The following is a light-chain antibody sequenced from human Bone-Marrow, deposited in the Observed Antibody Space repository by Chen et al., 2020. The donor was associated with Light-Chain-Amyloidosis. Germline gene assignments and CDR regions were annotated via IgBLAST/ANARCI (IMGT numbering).Light chain of an antibody. Sequence: EIVLTQSPATLSFSPGERVNISCRANQSDGNLLAWYQQKRGQASRLVVYDASNRATGIPARFSGSGSGTDFTLTISSLGPEDSAVYYCQQRNSWPLTFGGGTKVEIK. V-gene: IGKV3-11*01. J-gene: IGKJ4*01. CDR2: DAS. CDR1: QSDGNL. CDR3: QQRNSWPLT.